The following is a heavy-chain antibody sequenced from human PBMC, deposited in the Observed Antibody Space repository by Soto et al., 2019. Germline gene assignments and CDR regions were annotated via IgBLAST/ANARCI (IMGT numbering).Heavy chain of an antibody. J-gene: IGHJ2*01. D-gene: IGHD2-2*01. V-gene: IGHV1-18*01. CDR2: ISGNNGNT. CDR1: GYTFTSYG. CDR3: ARDGYCSSRRCFDL. Sequence: QVQLVQSGAEVKKPGASVKVSCKASGYTFTSYGITWVRQAPGQGLEWMGWISGNNGNTNYAQKRQGRVTMTTDTSTSTAYMELRSLRSDDTAMYYCARDGYCSSRRCFDLWGRGTLVTVSS.